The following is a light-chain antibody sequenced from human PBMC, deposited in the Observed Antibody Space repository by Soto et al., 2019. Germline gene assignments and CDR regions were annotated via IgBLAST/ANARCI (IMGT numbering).Light chain of an antibody. Sequence: QSVLTQPPSVSGAPGQRVTISCTESSSNIGAGYDVHWYQQLPGTAPKLLIYGNSNRPSGVPDRFSGSKSGTSASLAITGLQAEDEADYYCHSYDSSLSAWVFGGGTKLTVL. CDR1: SSNIGAGYD. CDR2: GNS. V-gene: IGLV1-40*01. J-gene: IGLJ3*02. CDR3: HSYDSSLSAWV.